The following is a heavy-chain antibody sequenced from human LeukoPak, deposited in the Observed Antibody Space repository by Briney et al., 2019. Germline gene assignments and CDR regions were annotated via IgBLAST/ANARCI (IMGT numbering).Heavy chain of an antibody. Sequence: SCKASGGTFSSYSMNWVRQAPGKGLEWVSSISSSSSYIYYADSVKGRFTISRDNAKNSLYLQMNSLRAEDTAVYYCARGSMVRGVIMGFDYWGQGTLVTVSS. D-gene: IGHD3-10*01. CDR3: ARGSMVRGVIMGFDY. J-gene: IGHJ4*02. CDR2: ISSSSSYI. CDR1: GGTFSSYS. V-gene: IGHV3-21*01.